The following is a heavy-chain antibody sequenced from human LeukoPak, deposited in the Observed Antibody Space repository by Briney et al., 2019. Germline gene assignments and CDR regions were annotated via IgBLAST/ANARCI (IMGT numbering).Heavy chain of an antibody. V-gene: IGHV4-59*01. CDR1: GGSISSYY. Sequence: PSETLSLTCTVSGGSISSYYWSWIRQPPGKGLEWFGYIYYSGSTNYNPSLKSRVTISVDTSKNQFSLKLSSVTAADTAVYYCARSDPYNYYDSSGYYLVFDYWGQGTLVTVSS. D-gene: IGHD3-22*01. CDR3: ARSDPYNYYDSSGYYLVFDY. J-gene: IGHJ4*02. CDR2: IYYSGST.